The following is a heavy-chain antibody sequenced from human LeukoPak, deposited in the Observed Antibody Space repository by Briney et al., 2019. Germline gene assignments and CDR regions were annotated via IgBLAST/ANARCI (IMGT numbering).Heavy chain of an antibody. D-gene: IGHD3-3*01. CDR3: ARGFRFWSGVQGYFDY. V-gene: IGHV4-31*02. J-gene: IGHJ4*02. Sequence: IYYSGSTYYNPSLKSRVTISVDTSKNQFSLKLSSVTAADTAVYYCARGFRFWSGVQGYFDYWGQGTLVTVSS. CDR2: IYYSGST.